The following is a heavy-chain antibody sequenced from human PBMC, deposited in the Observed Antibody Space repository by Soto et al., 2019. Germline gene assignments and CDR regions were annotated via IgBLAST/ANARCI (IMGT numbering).Heavy chain of an antibody. J-gene: IGHJ4*02. V-gene: IGHV4-30-2*01. CDR2: IYHSGST. CDR3: ASGAVVGGVIIAFDY. Sequence: PSETLSLTCAVSGGSISSGGYSWSWIRQPPGKGLEWIGYIYHSGSTYYNPSLKSRVTIAVDRSKNQFCRKLGSVTAADTAGYYCASGAVVGGVIIAFDYWGQGTLVTVSS. CDR1: GGSISSGGYS. D-gene: IGHD3-10*02.